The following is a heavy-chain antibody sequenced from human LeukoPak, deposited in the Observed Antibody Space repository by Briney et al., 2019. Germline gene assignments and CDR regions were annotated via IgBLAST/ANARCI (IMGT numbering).Heavy chain of an antibody. J-gene: IGHJ5*02. CDR2: IYHSGST. CDR1: GGSISSSNW. V-gene: IGHV4-4*02. D-gene: IGHD3-10*01. Sequence: TASETLSLTCAVSGGSISSSNWWSWVRQPPGKGLEWIGEIYHSGSTNYNPSLKSRVTISVDKSKNQFSLKLSSVTAADTAVYYCARCYYGSGRVWFDPWGQGTLVTVSS. CDR3: ARCYYGSGRVWFDP.